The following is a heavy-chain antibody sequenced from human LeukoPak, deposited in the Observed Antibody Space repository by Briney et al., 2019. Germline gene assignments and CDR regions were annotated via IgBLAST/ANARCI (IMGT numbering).Heavy chain of an antibody. D-gene: IGHD3-22*01. CDR1: GFTFSSYG. CDR2: ISYDGSNK. V-gene: IGHV3-30*18. J-gene: IGHJ4*02. CDR3: AKGAPMIVVVPQGVDY. Sequence: GGSLRLSCAASGFTFSSYGMHWVRQAPGKGLEWVAVISYDGSNKYYADSVKGRFTISRDNSKNTLYLQMNSLRAEDTAVYYCAKGAPMIVVVPQGVDYWGQGTLVTVSS.